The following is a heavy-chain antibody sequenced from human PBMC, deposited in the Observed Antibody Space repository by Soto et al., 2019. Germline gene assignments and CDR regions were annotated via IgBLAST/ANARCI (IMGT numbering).Heavy chain of an antibody. V-gene: IGHV3-30*18. CDR2: ISYDGSIT. CDR1: GFTFSSYA. CDR3: AKEPYGMERYSSGWYPRAYFDY. D-gene: IGHD6-19*01. J-gene: IGHJ4*02. Sequence: QVQLVESGGGVVQPGRSLRLSCAASGFTFSSYAMHCVRQAPGKGLEWVAVISYDGSITYYADSVKGRFTISRDNSKNTLYVQMNSLRVEDTAVYYCAKEPYGMERYSSGWYPRAYFDYWGQGTLVTVS.